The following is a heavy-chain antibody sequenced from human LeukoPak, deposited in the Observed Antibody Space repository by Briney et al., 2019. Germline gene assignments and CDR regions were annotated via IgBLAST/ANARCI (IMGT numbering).Heavy chain of an antibody. D-gene: IGHD6-13*01. CDR1: GFTFSSYV. CDR3: ASARPTSSWTAFDI. J-gene: IGHJ3*02. V-gene: IGHV3-33*01. Sequence: GGSLRLSCAASGFTFSSYVMHWVRQAPGKGLEWVTIIWFDGNNKYYADSVKGRFTISRDHSKNTLYLQMNSLRAEDTAVYYCASARPTSSWTAFDIWGQGTMVTVSS. CDR2: IWFDGNNK.